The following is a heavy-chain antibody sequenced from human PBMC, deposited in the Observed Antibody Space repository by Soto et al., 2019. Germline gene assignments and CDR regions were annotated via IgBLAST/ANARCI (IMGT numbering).Heavy chain of an antibody. Sequence: PGGSLRLSCAASGFTFSSYGMHWVRQAPGKGLEWVAVISYDGSNKYYADSVKGRFTISRDNSKNTLYLQMNSLRAEDTAVYYCAKGYCSSTSCCIDYWGQGTLVTVSS. CDR1: GFTFSSYG. CDR3: AKGYCSSTSCCIDY. D-gene: IGHD2-2*01. V-gene: IGHV3-30*18. J-gene: IGHJ4*02. CDR2: ISYDGSNK.